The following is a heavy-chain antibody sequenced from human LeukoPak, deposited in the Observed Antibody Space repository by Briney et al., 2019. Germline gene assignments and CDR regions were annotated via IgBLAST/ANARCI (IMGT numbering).Heavy chain of an antibody. CDR1: GFTFSSYG. CDR2: ISYDGSNK. Sequence: PGGSLRLSCAASGFTFSSYGMHWVRLAPGKGLGWVAIISYDGSNKYYADSVKGRFTISRDNSKNTLYLQMNSLRAEDTAVYYCAKLYAGGSGSYYLDAFDIWGQGTMVTVSS. CDR3: AKLYAGGSGSYYLDAFDI. J-gene: IGHJ3*02. V-gene: IGHV3-30*18. D-gene: IGHD3-10*01.